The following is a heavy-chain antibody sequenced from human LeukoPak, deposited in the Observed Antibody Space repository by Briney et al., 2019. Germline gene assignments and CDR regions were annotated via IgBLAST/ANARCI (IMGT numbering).Heavy chain of an antibody. Sequence: PGRSLRLSCAASGFTFSSYAMHWVRQAPGKGLEWVAVMSYDGGTKYYAESVKGRFTISRDNSKNTLYLQINSLRVEDTAVYYCVKDIQLSTWGLGTMVTVSS. CDR2: MSYDGGTK. D-gene: IGHD5-24*01. CDR1: GFTFSSYA. CDR3: VKDIQLST. J-gene: IGHJ3*01. V-gene: IGHV3-30*18.